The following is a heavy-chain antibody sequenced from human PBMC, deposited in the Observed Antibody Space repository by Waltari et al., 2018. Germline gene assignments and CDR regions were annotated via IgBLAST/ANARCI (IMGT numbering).Heavy chain of an antibody. J-gene: IGHJ4*02. CDR2: INHSGST. CDR1: GCSISSGGYY. D-gene: IGHD3-3*01. CDR3: ARRERDFWSGYSIDY. V-gene: IGHV4-31*03. Sequence: QVQLQESGPGLVKPSQTLSLTCTVSGCSISSGGYYWSWLRQPPGKGLEWIGEINHSGSTNYNPSLKSRVTISVDTSKNQFSLKLSSVTAADTAVYYCARRERDFWSGYSIDYWGQGTLVTVSS.